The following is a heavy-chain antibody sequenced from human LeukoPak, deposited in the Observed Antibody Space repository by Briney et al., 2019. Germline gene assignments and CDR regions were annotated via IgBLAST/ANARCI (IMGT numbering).Heavy chain of an antibody. CDR1: GFTFSSYA. V-gene: IGHV3-30*04. J-gene: IGHJ4*02. Sequence: GGSLRLSCAASGFTFSSYAMHWVRQAPGKGLEWVAVISYDGSNKYYADSVKGRFTISRDNSKNTLYLQMNSLRAENTAVYYCAGEAYDCSGYYSFWVQGTLVTVSS. CDR3: AGEAYDCSGYYSF. CDR2: ISYDGSNK. D-gene: IGHD3-22*01.